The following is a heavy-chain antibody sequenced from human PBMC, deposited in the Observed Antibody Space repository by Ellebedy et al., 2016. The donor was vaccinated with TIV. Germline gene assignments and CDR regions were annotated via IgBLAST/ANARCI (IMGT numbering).Heavy chain of an antibody. D-gene: IGHD1-26*01. CDR2: INHSGST. Sequence: SETLSLXXAVYGGSFSGYYWSWIRQPPGKGLEWIGEINHSGSTNYNPSLKSRVTISVDTSKNQFSLKLSSVTAADTAVYYCARGLIVGATPQSHYYYYYMDVWGKGTTVTVSS. CDR1: GGSFSGYY. V-gene: IGHV4-34*01. CDR3: ARGLIVGATPQSHYYYYYMDV. J-gene: IGHJ6*03.